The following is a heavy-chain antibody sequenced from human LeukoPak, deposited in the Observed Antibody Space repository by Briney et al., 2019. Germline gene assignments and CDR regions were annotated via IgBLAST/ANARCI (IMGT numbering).Heavy chain of an antibody. CDR3: ARDQDGGKYYYESSGYSH. V-gene: IGHV3-21*01. CDR1: GFTFSSYG. J-gene: IGHJ4*02. Sequence: GGSLRLSCAASGFTFSSYGLNWVRQAPGKGLEWVSTISSGGHIYYEDSVKGRFTISRDNAKNSLYLPMNSLRAEDTAVYYCARDQDGGKYYYESSGYSHWGQGILVTVSS. D-gene: IGHD3-22*01. CDR2: ISSGGHI.